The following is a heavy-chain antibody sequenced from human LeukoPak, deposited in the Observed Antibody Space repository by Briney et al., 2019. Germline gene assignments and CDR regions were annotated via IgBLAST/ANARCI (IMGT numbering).Heavy chain of an antibody. CDR2: ISGGGAST. D-gene: IGHD6-13*01. CDR1: GFTFSSYA. CDR3: ARLAAAVNGYFDP. J-gene: IGHJ5*02. V-gene: IGHV3-23*01. Sequence: GGSLRLSCAASGFTFSSYAMSWVRQAPGKGLEWVSAISGGGASTYYADSVKGRFTISRDNSKNTLYLQMNSLRAEDTAVYYCARLAAAVNGYFDPWGQGTLVTVSS.